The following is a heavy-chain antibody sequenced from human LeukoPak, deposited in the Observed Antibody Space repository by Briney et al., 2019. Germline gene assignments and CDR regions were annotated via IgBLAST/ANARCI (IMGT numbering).Heavy chain of an antibody. D-gene: IGHD5-18*01. CDR2: IYSSGTT. V-gene: IGHV4-38-2*02. CDR3: AKGAGGFSYYNWFDP. CDR1: GYSISSGYY. J-gene: IGHJ5*02. Sequence: SETLSLTCTVSGYSISSGYYWGWIRQPPGKGLEWIGSIYSSGTTHYNPSLESRVTISVDTSKNQFSLKLASVTAADTAIYYCAKGAGGFSYYNWFDPWGQGTLVTVSS.